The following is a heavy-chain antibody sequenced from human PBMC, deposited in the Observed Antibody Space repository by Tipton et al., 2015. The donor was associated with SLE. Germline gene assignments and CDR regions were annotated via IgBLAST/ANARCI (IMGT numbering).Heavy chain of an antibody. D-gene: IGHD2-21*01. V-gene: IGHV3-48*01. CDR1: GFTFSSYR. Sequence: SLRLSCAASGFTFSSYRMNWVRQAPGKGLEWVSYISSSSSNIYYADSVKGRFTISRDNAKNSLYLQMNSLRAEDTAVYYCAGGGYCGGDCYRDYWGQGTLVTVSS. CDR2: ISSSSSNI. J-gene: IGHJ4*02. CDR3: AGGGYCGGDCYRDY.